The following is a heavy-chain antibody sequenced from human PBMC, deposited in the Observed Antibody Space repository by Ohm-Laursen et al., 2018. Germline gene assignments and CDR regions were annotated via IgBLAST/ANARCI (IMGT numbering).Heavy chain of an antibody. J-gene: IGHJ6*02. D-gene: IGHD2-21*02. CDR1: GDSINNYY. V-gene: IGHV4-59*01. CDR2: IYYSGST. Sequence: GTLSLTCTVSGDSINNYYWSWIRQPPGKGLEWIGYIYYSGSTNYNPSLKSRVTISVDTSKNQFSLKLSSVTAADTAVYYCARDSYGGGDFSYYYYYGMDVWGQGTTVTVSS. CDR3: ARDSYGGGDFSYYYYYGMDV.